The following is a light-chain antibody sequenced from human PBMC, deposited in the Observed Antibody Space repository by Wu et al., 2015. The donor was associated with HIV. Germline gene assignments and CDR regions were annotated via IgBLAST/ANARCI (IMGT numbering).Light chain of an antibody. V-gene: IGKV3-15*01. CDR3: QQYNGWPPLT. J-gene: IGKJ4*01. Sequence: EILLTQSPATLSVSPGGRATLSCRASQTVNRNVAWYQQRPGQSPRLLIFDSYTRATGVPTRFTGSGYGTAFTLTISDLRSDDVGVYHCQQYNGWPPLTFGGGTRVEMK. CDR1: QTVNRN. CDR2: DSY.